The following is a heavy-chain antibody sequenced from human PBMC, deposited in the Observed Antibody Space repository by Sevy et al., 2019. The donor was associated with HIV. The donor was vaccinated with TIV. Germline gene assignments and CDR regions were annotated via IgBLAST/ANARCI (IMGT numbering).Heavy chain of an antibody. CDR2: INPNSGGT. Sequence: ASVKVSCQASGYTFYGYYIHCVRQAPGQGLEWMGRINPNSGGTNYAQKFQGRVTMTRDTSISTAYMELSRLRSDDTPVYYCAYYAIDVFYIWGQGTTVTVSS. CDR3: AYYAIDVFYI. D-gene: IGHD3-10*01. V-gene: IGHV1-2*06. CDR1: GYTFYGYY. J-gene: IGHJ3*02.